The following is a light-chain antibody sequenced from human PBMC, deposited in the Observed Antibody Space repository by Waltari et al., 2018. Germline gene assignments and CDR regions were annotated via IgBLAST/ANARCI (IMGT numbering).Light chain of an antibody. CDR2: EGS. Sequence: QSALTQPASVSGSPGQSITISCPGTSSDVGSYNLVSWYQQNPGKAPKLMIYEGSKRPSGVSNRFSGSKSGNTASLTISGLQAEDEADYYCCSYAGSILYVFGTGTKVTVL. CDR1: SSDVGSYNL. V-gene: IGLV2-23*01. J-gene: IGLJ1*01. CDR3: CSYAGSILYV.